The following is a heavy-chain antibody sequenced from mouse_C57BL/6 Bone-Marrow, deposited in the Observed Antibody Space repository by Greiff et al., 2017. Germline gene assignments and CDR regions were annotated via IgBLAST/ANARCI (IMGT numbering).Heavy chain of an antibody. V-gene: IGHV1-55*01. D-gene: IGHD1-1*01. Sequence: QVQLQQPGAELVKPGASVKMSCKAFGYTFTSYWITWVKQRPGQGLEWIGDIYPGSGSTNYNEKFKSKATLTVDTSSSTAYMQLSSLTSEDSAVYYCARKGVVAPYYFDYWGQGTTLTVSS. CDR2: IYPGSGST. CDR3: ARKGVVAPYYFDY. CDR1: GYTFTSYW. J-gene: IGHJ2*01.